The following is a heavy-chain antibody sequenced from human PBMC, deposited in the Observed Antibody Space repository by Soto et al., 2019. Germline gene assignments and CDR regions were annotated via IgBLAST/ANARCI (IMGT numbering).Heavy chain of an antibody. CDR2: IYYSGST. D-gene: IGHD5-12*01. V-gene: IGHV4-31*03. J-gene: IGHJ6*02. Sequence: QVQLQESGPGLVKPSQTLSLTCTVSGGSISSGGYYWSWIRQHPGKGLEWIGYIYYSGSTYYNPSLESRITISVDTSKNQFSLKLSSVTAADTAVYYCARRAGGRYSGYDLGWSDYYYGMDVWGQGTTVTVSS. CDR1: GGSISSGGYY. CDR3: ARRAGGRYSGYDLGWSDYYYGMDV.